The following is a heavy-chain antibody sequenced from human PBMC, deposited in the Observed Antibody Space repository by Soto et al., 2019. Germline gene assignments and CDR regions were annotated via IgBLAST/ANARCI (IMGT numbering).Heavy chain of an antibody. J-gene: IGHJ6*02. V-gene: IGHV4-59*01. D-gene: IGHD5-18*01. Sequence: SETLSLTCTVSGGSISSYYWSWIRQPPGKGLEWIWYIYYSGSTNYNPSLKSRVTISVDTSKNQFSLKLSSVTAADTAVYYCASGYSYGYRSYGMDVWGQGTTVTVSS. CDR1: GGSISSYY. CDR2: IYYSGST. CDR3: ASGYSYGYRSYGMDV.